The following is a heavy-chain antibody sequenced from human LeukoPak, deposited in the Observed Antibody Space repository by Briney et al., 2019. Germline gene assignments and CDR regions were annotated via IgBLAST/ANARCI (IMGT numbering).Heavy chain of an antibody. CDR1: GGSISSGDYY. Sequence: SETLSLTCTVSGGSISSGDYYWSWIRQPPGKGLEWIAYMYYSGSIYYNPSPKSRVTMSADTSKNQLSLKLSSVTAADTAVYYCARPYYYDSRIDPWGQGILVTVSS. CDR2: MYYSGSI. D-gene: IGHD3-22*01. CDR3: ARPYYYDSRIDP. V-gene: IGHV4-30-4*01. J-gene: IGHJ5*02.